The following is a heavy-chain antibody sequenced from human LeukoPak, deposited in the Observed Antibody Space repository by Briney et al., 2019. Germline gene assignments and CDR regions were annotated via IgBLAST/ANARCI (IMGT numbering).Heavy chain of an antibody. V-gene: IGHV3-21*01. D-gene: IGHD2-2*01. Sequence: GGSLRLSCAASGFTLRGYTMNWVRQAPGKGLEWVSSISSGSDYIYNADSVRGRFTISRDNTENSLFLEMNSLRADDTAVYYCARTEYCSPTSCKYASLWGQGTMVTVSS. J-gene: IGHJ3*01. CDR3: ARTEYCSPTSCKYASL. CDR1: GFTLRGYT. CDR2: ISSGSDYI.